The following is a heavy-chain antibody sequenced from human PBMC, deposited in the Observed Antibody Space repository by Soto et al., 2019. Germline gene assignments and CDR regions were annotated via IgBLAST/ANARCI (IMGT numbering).Heavy chain of an antibody. CDR2: IYHSGST. Sequence: PSETLSLTCAVSGGSISSGGYSGSWIRQPPGKGLEWIGYIYHSGSTYYNPSLKSRVTISVDRSKNQFSLKLSSVTAADTAVYYCAREGTYKNYYYYGMDVWGQGTTVTVS. V-gene: IGHV4-30-2*01. CDR3: AREGTYKNYYYYGMDV. D-gene: IGHD1-1*01. J-gene: IGHJ6*02. CDR1: GGSISSGGYS.